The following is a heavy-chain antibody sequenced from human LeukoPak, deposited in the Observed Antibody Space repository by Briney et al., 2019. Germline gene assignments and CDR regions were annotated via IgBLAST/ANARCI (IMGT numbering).Heavy chain of an antibody. CDR1: GFTFSSFD. D-gene: IGHD3-16*02. CDR2: ISSSGSSI. Sequence: PGWSLRLSCAASGFTFSSFDVNWVRQAPGKGLEWVSYISSSGSSIYYADSVKGRFTISRDNAKNSLYLQMNSLRAEDTAVYYCARGGFVNYVMVLWGQGTTVTVSS. CDR3: ARGGFVNYVMVL. V-gene: IGHV3-48*03. J-gene: IGHJ6*02.